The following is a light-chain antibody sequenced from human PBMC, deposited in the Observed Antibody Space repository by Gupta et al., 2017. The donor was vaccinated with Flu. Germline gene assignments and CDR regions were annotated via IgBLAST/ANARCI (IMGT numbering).Light chain of an antibody. V-gene: IGLV1-47*01. Sequence: QSVPTQPPSDYAPPGQRVNISCSGGSSDIGSPHVHWYQQLPGTAPKLLIYRNYQRPSGVPDRFSCCKSGTSASLAISGLRSEDEANYYCTAWDDSRWVFGAGTKLTVL. CDR2: RNY. CDR3: TAWDDSRWV. CDR1: SSDIGSPH. J-gene: IGLJ3*02.